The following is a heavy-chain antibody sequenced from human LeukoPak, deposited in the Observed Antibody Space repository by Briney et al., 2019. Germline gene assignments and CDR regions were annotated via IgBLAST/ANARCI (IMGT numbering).Heavy chain of an antibody. D-gene: IGHD1/OR15-1a*01. CDR1: GGTFSSYA. CDR2: IIPIFGTA. Sequence: GASVKVSCKASGGTFSSYAISWVRQAPGQGLEWMGGIIPIFGTANYAQKFQGRVTITADKSTSTAYMELSSLRSEDTAVYYCAEAEQHGHHDAFDIWGQGTMVTVSS. V-gene: IGHV1-69*06. J-gene: IGHJ3*02. CDR3: AEAEQHGHHDAFDI.